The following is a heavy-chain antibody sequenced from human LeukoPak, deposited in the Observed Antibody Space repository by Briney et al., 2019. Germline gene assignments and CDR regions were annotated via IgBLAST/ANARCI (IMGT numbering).Heavy chain of an antibody. J-gene: IGHJ4*02. V-gene: IGHV4-34*01. Sequence: SHTLSLTCAVYGGSFSDYYWRWVRQHPGKGREWIGEINHSGSTNYNPSLKSRVTISVDTSKNQFSLKLSSVTAADTAVYYCARGQEAGGFDCWGQGSLVTVSS. CDR2: INHSGST. CDR3: ARGQEAGGFDC. CDR1: GGSFSDYY.